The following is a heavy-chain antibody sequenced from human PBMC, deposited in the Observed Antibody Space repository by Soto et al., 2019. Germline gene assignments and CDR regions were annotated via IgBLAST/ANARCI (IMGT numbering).Heavy chain of an antibody. J-gene: IGHJ4*02. CDR1: GFSLTTSGVG. Sequence: QITLNESGPTVVKPTETLTLTCTFSGFSLTTSGVGVGWVRQSPGKAPEWLAFFYWDDDKRSSTSLKSRLTITKDTSKNQVVLTMANVDPADTATYYCAHRVLRAVFGLVTTTAIYFDFWGQGTPVVVSS. CDR3: AHRVLRAVFGLVTTTAIYFDF. CDR2: FYWDDDK. V-gene: IGHV2-5*02. D-gene: IGHD3-3*01.